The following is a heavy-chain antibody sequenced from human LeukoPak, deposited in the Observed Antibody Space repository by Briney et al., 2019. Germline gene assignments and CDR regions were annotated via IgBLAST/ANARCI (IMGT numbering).Heavy chain of an antibody. Sequence: PSGTLSLTCAVYGGSFTDYYWSWIRQPPEKGLEWIGEINHRGSTNYNSSLKSRVTISVDRSKNQFSLKLSSVTAADTAVYFCARVPHSTSSIDYWGQGAPVAVSS. CDR2: INHRGST. CDR1: GGSFTDYY. V-gene: IGHV4-34*01. CDR3: ARVPHSTSSIDY. D-gene: IGHD6-6*01. J-gene: IGHJ4*02.